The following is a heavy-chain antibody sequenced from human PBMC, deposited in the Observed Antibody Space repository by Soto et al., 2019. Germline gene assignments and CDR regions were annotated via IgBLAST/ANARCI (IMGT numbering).Heavy chain of an antibody. CDR3: AGVAQKTPERYFDY. V-gene: IGHV3-7*03. Sequence: GGSLRLSCAASGFTFSSYWMSWVRQAPGKGLEWVANIKQDGSEKYYVDSVKGRFTISRDNAKNSLYLQMNSLRAEDTAVYCCAGVAQKTPERYFDYWGQGTLVTVSS. CDR2: IKQDGSEK. D-gene: IGHD6-25*01. CDR1: GFTFSSYW. J-gene: IGHJ4*02.